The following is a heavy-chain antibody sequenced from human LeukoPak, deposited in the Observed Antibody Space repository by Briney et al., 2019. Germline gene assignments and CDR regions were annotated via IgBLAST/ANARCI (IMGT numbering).Heavy chain of an antibody. D-gene: IGHD6-13*01. Sequence: PSETLSLTCTVSGGSISSSSFYWAWIRQHPGKGLEWIGYIYYSGSTYYNPSLKSRVTISVDTSKNQFSLKLSSVTAADTAVYYCARDDRSSSWFRVGAVFDYWGQGTLVTVSS. CDR1: GGSISSSSFY. J-gene: IGHJ4*02. CDR2: IYYSGST. V-gene: IGHV4-31*03. CDR3: ARDDRSSSWFRVGAVFDY.